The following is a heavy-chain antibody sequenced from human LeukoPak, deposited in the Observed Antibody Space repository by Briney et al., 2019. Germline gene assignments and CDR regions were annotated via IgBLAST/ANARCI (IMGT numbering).Heavy chain of an antibody. CDR1: GDSISSSNYY. V-gene: IGHV4-39*07. CDR2: IYYSGNT. Sequence: PSETLSLTCTVSGDSISSSNYYWGWIRQPPGKGVEWIGSIYYSGNTYYNPSLKSRVTISVDTSKNQFSLKLSSVTAADTAVYYCARERGVIGYYYYYMDVWGKGTTVTVSS. D-gene: IGHD3-10*01. J-gene: IGHJ6*03. CDR3: ARERGVIGYYYYYMDV.